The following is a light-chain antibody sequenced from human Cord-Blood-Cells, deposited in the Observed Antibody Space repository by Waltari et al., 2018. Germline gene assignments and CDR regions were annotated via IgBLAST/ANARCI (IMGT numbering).Light chain of an antibody. CDR2: CAS. CDR1: QSVSSSY. V-gene: IGKV3-20*01. J-gene: IGKJ2*01. CDR3: QQYGSSPPT. Sequence: EIVLTQSPGTLSLSPGERATLSCRASQSVSSSYLSWYQQKPGQAPRLLIYCASSRATGIPDRFSGSRSGTDFTLTISRLEPEDFAVYYCQQYGSSPPTFGQGTKLEIK.